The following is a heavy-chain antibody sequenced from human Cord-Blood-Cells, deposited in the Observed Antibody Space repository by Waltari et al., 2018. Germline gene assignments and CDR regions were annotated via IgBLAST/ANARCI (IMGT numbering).Heavy chain of an antibody. CDR3: ARVPNWGYDAFDI. V-gene: IGHV1-8*03. CDR1: GYTFTSYD. CDR2: MNPNSGNT. D-gene: IGHD7-27*01. J-gene: IGHJ3*02. Sequence: QVQLVQSGAEVKKPGASVKVSCEDSGYTFTSYDLHWVRQATGQGLEWMGWMNPNSGNTGYAQKFQCRVTITRNTSISTAYMELSSLRSEDTAVYYCARVPNWGYDAFDIWGQGTMVTVSS.